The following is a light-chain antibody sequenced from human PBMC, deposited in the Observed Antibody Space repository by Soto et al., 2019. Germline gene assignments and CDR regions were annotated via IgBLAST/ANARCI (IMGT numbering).Light chain of an antibody. V-gene: IGKV3-20*01. J-gene: IGKJ1*01. CDR1: QSITTKY. Sequence: EIVLTQSPGTLSLSPGERATLSCRASQSITTKYLAWYQQKPGQAPRLLIYGASSRATGIPDRFSGRGSGTDFTLTISRLEPEDLAVYYCQQYGSSPPWTFGQGTKVEIK. CDR3: QQYGSSPPWT. CDR2: GAS.